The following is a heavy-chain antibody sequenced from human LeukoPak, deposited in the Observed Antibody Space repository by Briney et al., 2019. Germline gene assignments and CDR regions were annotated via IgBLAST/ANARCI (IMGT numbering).Heavy chain of an antibody. D-gene: IGHD6-13*01. CDR2: IYPSDSDT. Sequence: GESLKISCTGSGYSFTTYWIGWVRQMPGKGLEWMGIIYPSDSDTRYSPSFQGQVTISADKSISTAYLQWSSLKASDTAMYYCARDRSSSWYSHPYYYYYMDVWGKGTTVTISS. V-gene: IGHV5-51*01. CDR1: GYSFTTYW. CDR3: ARDRSSSWYSHPYYYYYMDV. J-gene: IGHJ6*03.